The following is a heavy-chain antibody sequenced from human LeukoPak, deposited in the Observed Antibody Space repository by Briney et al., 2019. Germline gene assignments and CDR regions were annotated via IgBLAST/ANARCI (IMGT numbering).Heavy chain of an antibody. CDR2: IWYDGSNK. V-gene: IGHV3-33*06. Sequence: PGRSLRLSCAASGFTFSSYGMHWVRQAPGKGLEWEAVIWYDGSNKYYGDSVKGRFTISRDNSKKTLYLQMNSLRAEDTAVYYCAKGGSANWGCDYWGQGTLVTVSS. D-gene: IGHD7-27*01. CDR3: AKGGSANWGCDY. J-gene: IGHJ4*02. CDR1: GFTFSSYG.